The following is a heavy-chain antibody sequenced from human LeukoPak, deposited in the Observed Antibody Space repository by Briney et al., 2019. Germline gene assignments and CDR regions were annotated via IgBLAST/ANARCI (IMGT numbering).Heavy chain of an antibody. CDR1: GDSISNSHW. D-gene: IGHD6-25*01. Sequence: SGTLSLTCAVSGDSISNSHWWSWVRQPPRKGLEWIGEIYHGGSTNFNPSLKSRVTISVDRSNNQFSLKLSSVTAADTAVYYCARGSPAAPLDYWGQGTLVTVSS. V-gene: IGHV4-4*02. J-gene: IGHJ4*02. CDR2: IYHGGST. CDR3: ARGSPAAPLDY.